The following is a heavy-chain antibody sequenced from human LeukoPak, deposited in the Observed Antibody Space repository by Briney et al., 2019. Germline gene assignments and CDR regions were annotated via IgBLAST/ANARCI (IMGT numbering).Heavy chain of an antibody. CDR3: ASFSPYSSGWYPFDY. V-gene: IGHV1-2*02. D-gene: IGHD6-19*01. J-gene: IGHJ4*02. CDR1: GYTFTGYY. Sequence: ASVKVSCKASGYTFTGYYMHWVRQAPGQGLEWMGWINPNSGGTNYAQKFQGRVTMTRDTSISTAYMELSRLRSDDTAVYYCASFSPYSSGWYPFDYWGQGTLVTVSS. CDR2: INPNSGGT.